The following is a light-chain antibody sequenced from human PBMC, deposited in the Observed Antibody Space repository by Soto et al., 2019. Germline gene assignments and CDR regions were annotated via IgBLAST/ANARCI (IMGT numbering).Light chain of an antibody. CDR1: SSDIGGYDY. V-gene: IGLV2-14*01. J-gene: IGLJ2*01. CDR3: TSYASGSSPVV. Sequence: QSALTQPASVSGSPGQSITLSCTGTSSDIGGYDYASWYQRHPGKAPKLIIYDVNNRPSGVSTRFSGSKSGNTASLTISGLQAEDEADYYSTSYASGSSPVVFGGGTKLTVL. CDR2: DVN.